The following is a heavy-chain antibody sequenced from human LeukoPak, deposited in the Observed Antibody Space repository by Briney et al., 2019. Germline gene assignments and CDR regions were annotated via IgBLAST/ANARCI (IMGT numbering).Heavy chain of an antibody. CDR2: IYYSGST. J-gene: IGHJ5*02. D-gene: IGHD4/OR15-4a*01. Sequence: PSETLSLTCTVSGGSISSYYWSWIRQPPGKGLEWIGYIYYSGSTNYNPSLKSRVTISVDTSKNQFSLKLSSVTAADTAVYYCARDLLPIANYGSLGWFDPWGQGTLVTVSS. CDR1: GGSISSYY. V-gene: IGHV4-59*01. CDR3: ARDLLPIANYGSLGWFDP.